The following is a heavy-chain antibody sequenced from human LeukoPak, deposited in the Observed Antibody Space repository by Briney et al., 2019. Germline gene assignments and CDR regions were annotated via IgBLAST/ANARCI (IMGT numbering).Heavy chain of an antibody. CDR2: MSSSTVYI. V-gene: IGHV3-21*01. D-gene: IGHD1-1*01. J-gene: IGHJ4*02. CDR1: GFTSSSYS. Sequence: GGSLRLSCAASGFTSSSYSMNWVRQAPGKGLEWVPSMSSSTVYIYYADPVKGRFTISRDNAKNSLYLQMNSLRVEDTAVYYCARALVDLPTGLLAFDYWGQGILVTVSS. CDR3: ARALVDLPTGLLAFDY.